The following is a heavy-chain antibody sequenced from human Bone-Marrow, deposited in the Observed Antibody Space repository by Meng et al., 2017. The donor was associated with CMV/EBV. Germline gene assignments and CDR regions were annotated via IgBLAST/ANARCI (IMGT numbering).Heavy chain of an antibody. Sequence: ASVKVSCKASGYTFTSYYMHWVRQAPGQGLEWMGWISAYNGNTNYAQKLQGRVTMTTDTSTSTAYMELRSLRSDDTAVYYCARGRRALRYCSSTSCPAGAFDIWGQGTTVTVAS. D-gene: IGHD2-2*01. CDR3: ARGRRALRYCSSTSCPAGAFDI. J-gene: IGHJ3*02. CDR1: GYTFTSYY. V-gene: IGHV1-18*04. CDR2: ISAYNGNT.